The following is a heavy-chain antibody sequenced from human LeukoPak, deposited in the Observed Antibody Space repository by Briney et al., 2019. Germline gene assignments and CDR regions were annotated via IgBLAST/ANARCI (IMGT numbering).Heavy chain of an antibody. CDR1: GYTFTSYG. CDR3: ARDRIIPAAIGSWFDP. CDR2: MNPNSGNT. J-gene: IGHJ5*02. D-gene: IGHD2-2*01. Sequence: ASVKVSCKASGYTFTSYGISWVRQAPGQGLEWMGWMNPNSGNTGYAQKFQGRVTMTRNTSISTAYMELSSLRSEDTAVYYCARDRIIPAAIGSWFDPWGQGTLVTVSS. V-gene: IGHV1-8*02.